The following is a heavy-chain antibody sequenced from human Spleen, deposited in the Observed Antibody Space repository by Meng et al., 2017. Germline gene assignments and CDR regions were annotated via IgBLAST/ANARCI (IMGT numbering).Heavy chain of an antibody. V-gene: IGHV2-5*02. CDR1: GFSLRSSSGVG. D-gene: IGHD2/OR15-2a*01. J-gene: IGHJ4*02. Sequence: SGPTLVTPTQTLTLTCTFSGFSLRSSSGVGVGWIRQPPGKALEWLALIYWDDDKRYSPSLKSRLTITKDTSKNQVVLTMTNMDPVDTATYYCAHSRFYLHDYWGQGTLVTVSS. CDR3: AHSRFYLHDY. CDR2: IYWDDDK.